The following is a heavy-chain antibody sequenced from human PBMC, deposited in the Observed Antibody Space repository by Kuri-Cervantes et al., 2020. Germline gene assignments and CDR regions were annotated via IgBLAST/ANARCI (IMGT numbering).Heavy chain of an antibody. Sequence: GSLRLSCAVYGGSFSGYYWSWIRQPPGKGLEWIGIIYYSGSTYYNPDSKSRVTISVDTSKNQFSLKLSSVTAADTAVYYCARHATDITIFGVVITPYGMDVWGQGTTVTVSS. V-gene: IGHV4-34*01. CDR1: GGSFSGYY. J-gene: IGHJ6*02. CDR3: ARHATDITIFGVVITPYGMDV. CDR2: IYYSGST. D-gene: IGHD3-3*01.